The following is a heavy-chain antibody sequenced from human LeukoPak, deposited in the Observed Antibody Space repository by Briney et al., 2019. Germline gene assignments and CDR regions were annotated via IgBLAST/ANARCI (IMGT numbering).Heavy chain of an antibody. CDR2: IYTSGST. CDR1: GGSISSGSYY. Sequence: PSQTLSLTCTVSGGSISSGSYYWSWIRQPAGKGLEWIGRIYTSGSTNYNPSLKSRVTISVDTSKNQFSLKLSSVTAADTAVYYCARVVYDVLTGYHHFDYWGQGTLVTVSS. J-gene: IGHJ4*02. CDR3: ARVVYDVLTGYHHFDY. D-gene: IGHD3-9*01. V-gene: IGHV4-61*02.